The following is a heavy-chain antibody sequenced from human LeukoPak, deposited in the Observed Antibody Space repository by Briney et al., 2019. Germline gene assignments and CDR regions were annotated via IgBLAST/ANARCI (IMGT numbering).Heavy chain of an antibody. CDR1: GFIFSDYS. CDR3: AKNGAVAGTCDY. CDR2: ISSSSSTI. Sequence: PGGSLRLSCAASGFIFSDYSMDWVRQAPGRGLGWVSYISSSSSTIYYADSVKGRFTISRDNAKKSLYLQMNSLRGEDTAVYYCAKNGAVAGTCDYWGQGILVTVSS. V-gene: IGHV3-48*01. D-gene: IGHD6-19*01. J-gene: IGHJ4*02.